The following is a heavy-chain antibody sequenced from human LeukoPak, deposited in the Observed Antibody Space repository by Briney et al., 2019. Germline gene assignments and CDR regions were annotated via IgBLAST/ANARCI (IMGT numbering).Heavy chain of an antibody. CDR1: GFTFSSYA. CDR2: ISGSGGST. J-gene: IGHJ3*02. V-gene: IGHV3-23*01. D-gene: IGHD2-21*02. CDR3: AKDRVRAHIVVVTAIWVAFDI. Sequence: GGSLRLSCAASGFTFSSYAMSWVRQAPGKGLEWVSAISGSGGSTYYADSVKGRFTISRDNSKNTLYLQRNSLRAEDTAVYYCAKDRVRAHIVVVTAIWVAFDIWGQGTMVTVSS.